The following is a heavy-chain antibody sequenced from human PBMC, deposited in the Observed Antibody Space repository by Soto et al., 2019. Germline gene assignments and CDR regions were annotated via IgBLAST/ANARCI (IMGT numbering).Heavy chain of an antibody. V-gene: IGHV3-30*18. CDR3: AKDWVGGSNRYYLEY. D-gene: IGHD1-26*01. CDR2: LSHHSYKK. CDR1: GFTFSDYG. J-gene: IGHJ4*02. Sequence: GGSLRLSCAASGFTFSDYGLHWVRQAPGKVLEWVAFLSHHSYKKYYAVSVKGRFTVSRDNSKNTLYLQMNSLRTEDTAVYYCAKDWVGGSNRYYLEYWGQGTPVTVSS.